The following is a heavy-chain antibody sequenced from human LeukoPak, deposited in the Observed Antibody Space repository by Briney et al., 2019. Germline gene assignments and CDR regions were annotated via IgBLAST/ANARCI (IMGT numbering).Heavy chain of an antibody. CDR3: ARGGGPYDSSGYHHLDY. Sequence: ASVKVSCKASGYTFTTYAVHWVRQAPGQRLEWMGWIIAGNGDTKYSQKFQGRVTITRDTSASTAYMELSSLGSEDTAVYYCARGGGPYDSSGYHHLDYWGQGTLVTVSS. V-gene: IGHV1-3*01. CDR1: GYTFTTYA. D-gene: IGHD3-22*01. CDR2: IIAGNGDT. J-gene: IGHJ4*02.